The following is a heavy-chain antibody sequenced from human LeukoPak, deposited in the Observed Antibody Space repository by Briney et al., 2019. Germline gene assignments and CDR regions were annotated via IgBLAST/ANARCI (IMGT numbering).Heavy chain of an antibody. J-gene: IGHJ3*02. CDR3: ARAVAGAFDI. CDR1: GGSFSGYY. Sequence: SETLSLTCAVYGGSFSGYYWSWIRQPPGKGLEWIGEINHSGSTNYNPSLKSRVTISVDTSKNQFSLKLSSVTAADTTVYYCARAVAGAFDIWGQGTMVTVSS. D-gene: IGHD6-19*01. CDR2: INHSGST. V-gene: IGHV4-34*01.